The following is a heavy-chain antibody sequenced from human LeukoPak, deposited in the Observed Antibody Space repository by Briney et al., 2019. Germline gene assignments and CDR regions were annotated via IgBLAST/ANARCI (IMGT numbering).Heavy chain of an antibody. CDR3: ARATYSRYWYFDP. D-gene: IGHD1-26*01. CDR1: GFTVSGNH. J-gene: IGHJ2*01. V-gene: IGHV3-66*01. Sequence: GGSLRLSCAASGFTVSGNHMSWVRQSPEKGLEGVAIIESSGDMVYANSVKGGFTISRDNSKNTVSLQLNSLRAEDTAMYYCARATYSRYWYFDPWGRGTLVTVSS. CDR2: IESSGDM.